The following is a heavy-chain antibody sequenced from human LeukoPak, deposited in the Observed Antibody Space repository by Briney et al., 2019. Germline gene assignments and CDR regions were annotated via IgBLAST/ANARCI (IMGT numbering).Heavy chain of an antibody. Sequence: ASVKVSCKASGYTFTSYFIHWVRQAPGQGLEWMGIINPSGGGASYAQKFQGRVSKTRDTSTSTVYMELSSLRSEDTAVYYCASSPQGSSGYDYWGQGTLVTVSS. CDR3: ASSPQGSSGYDY. D-gene: IGHD3-22*01. CDR2: INPSGGGA. J-gene: IGHJ4*02. V-gene: IGHV1-46*01. CDR1: GYTFTSYF.